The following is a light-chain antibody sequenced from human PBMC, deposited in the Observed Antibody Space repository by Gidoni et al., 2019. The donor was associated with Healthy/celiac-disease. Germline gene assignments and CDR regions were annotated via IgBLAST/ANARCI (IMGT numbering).Light chain of an antibody. CDR2: EVS. CDR1: SSDVGGYNY. CDR3: SSYTSSSTVV. Sequence: QSALTQPASVSGSPGQSITISCTGTSSDVGGYNYVSWYHKHPGKAPKLMIYEVSNRPSGVSNRFSGSKSGNTASLTISGLQAEDEADYYCSSYTSSSTVVFGGGTKLTV. J-gene: IGLJ2*01. V-gene: IGLV2-14*01.